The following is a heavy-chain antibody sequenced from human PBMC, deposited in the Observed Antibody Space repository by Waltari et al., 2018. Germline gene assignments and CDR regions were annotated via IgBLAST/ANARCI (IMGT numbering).Heavy chain of an antibody. CDR2: INPDGSKK. CDR1: GFTFSASW. J-gene: IGHJ4*02. Sequence: EVQLVESGGGLVQPGGSLRLSCAASGFTFSASWMSWVRQTPGKGLEWVAIINPDGSKKNYVDSVTGRFTISRDNAENSLYLQMNSLRAEDSAVYFCARDPGNGALDYWGQGTLVTVSS. D-gene: IGHD4-17*01. CDR3: ARDPGNGALDY. V-gene: IGHV3-7*01.